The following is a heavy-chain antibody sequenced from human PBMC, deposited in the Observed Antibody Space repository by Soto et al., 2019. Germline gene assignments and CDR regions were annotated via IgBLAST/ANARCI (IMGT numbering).Heavy chain of an antibody. CDR2: ISGSGGST. CDR3: AKDWLAVRGEPPTD. V-gene: IGHV3-23*01. J-gene: IGHJ4*02. CDR1: GFTFSSYA. Sequence: EVQLLESGGGLVQPGGSLRLSCAASGFTFSSYAMSWVRQAPGKGLEWVSAISGSGGSTYYADSVKGRFTISRDNSNNTLYLQMNSLRAEDTAVYYCAKDWLAVRGEPPTDWCQGTLVTVSS. D-gene: IGHD3-10*02.